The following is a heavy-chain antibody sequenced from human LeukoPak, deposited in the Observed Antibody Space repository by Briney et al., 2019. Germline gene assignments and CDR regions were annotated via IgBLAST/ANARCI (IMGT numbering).Heavy chain of an antibody. V-gene: IGHV1-18*01. D-gene: IGHD3-22*01. CDR2: ISAYNGET. CDR3: AREGSLHDSGNHYLSWFDP. CDR1: GYTFNTYG. Sequence: ASVKVSCKASGYTFNTYGIAWVRQAPGQGLEWMGWISAYNGETNYAQNVQDRVTMTTDTSTTTAYMELRSLRFDDTAVYYCAREGSLHDSGNHYLSWFDPWGQGTLVTVSS. J-gene: IGHJ5*02.